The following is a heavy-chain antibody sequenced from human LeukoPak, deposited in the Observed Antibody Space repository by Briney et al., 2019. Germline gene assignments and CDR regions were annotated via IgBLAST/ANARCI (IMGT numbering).Heavy chain of an antibody. V-gene: IGHV1-2*02. CDR1: GFTFTVFY. J-gene: IGHJ4*02. Sequence: EASVTVSCMTSGFTFTVFYIHWVRQAPGQGVERRGGINPETGGTKYAQHFLCRVSLPRHTSSSIAYFEVRSLSSGHPAVFYCAKSHNVFNVAVVPAPPALWGQGTLVTVSS. D-gene: IGHD1-1*01. CDR2: INPETGGT. CDR3: AKSHNVFNVAVVPAPPAL.